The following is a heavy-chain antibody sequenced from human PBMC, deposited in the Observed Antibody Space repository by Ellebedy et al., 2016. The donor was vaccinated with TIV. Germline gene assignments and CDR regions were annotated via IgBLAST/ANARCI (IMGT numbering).Heavy chain of an antibody. D-gene: IGHD2-21*01. CDR3: ARGYYWGGHYLTH. Sequence: MPSETLSLTCAVSGGSLTGFYWTWIRQSPGTGLEWIGEVNHNRNTNTNPTLKSRVSVSIDTSKNQFSLNLKSVTAADTAIYYCARGYYWGGHYLTHWGQGTLVSVSS. CDR1: GGSLTGFY. CDR2: VNHNRNT. V-gene: IGHV4-34*01. J-gene: IGHJ1*01.